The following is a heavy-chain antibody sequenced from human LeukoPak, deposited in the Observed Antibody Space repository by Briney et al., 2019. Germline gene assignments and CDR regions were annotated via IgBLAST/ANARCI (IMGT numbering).Heavy chain of an antibody. CDR1: GSSIGTYY. Sequence: PSETLSLTCSVSGSSIGTYYWSWIRQPAGKGLGWIGRIYTGGSTNYNPSLKSRVTLSIETPKNQFSLELTSVTAADTAVYYCARAPTAYCLSTNCQPYFDYWGQGILVTVSS. J-gene: IGHJ4*02. CDR3: ARAPTAYCLSTNCQPYFDY. CDR2: IYTGGST. V-gene: IGHV4-4*07. D-gene: IGHD2-2*01.